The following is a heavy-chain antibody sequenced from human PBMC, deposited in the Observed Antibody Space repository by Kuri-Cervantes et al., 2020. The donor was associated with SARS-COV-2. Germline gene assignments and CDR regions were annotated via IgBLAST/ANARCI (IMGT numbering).Heavy chain of an antibody. D-gene: IGHD5-24*01. CDR1: GYTFTSYG. CDR2: ISAYNGST. J-gene: IGHJ4*02. V-gene: IGHV1-18*01. Sequence: ASVKVSCKASGYTFTSYGISWVRQAPGQGLEWMGWISAYNGSTNYAQKLQGRVTMTTDTSTSTAYMELSSLRSEDTAVYYCARDRSSMDGDGHNGVISGFDYWGQGTLVTVSS. CDR3: ARDRSSMDGDGHNGVISGFDY.